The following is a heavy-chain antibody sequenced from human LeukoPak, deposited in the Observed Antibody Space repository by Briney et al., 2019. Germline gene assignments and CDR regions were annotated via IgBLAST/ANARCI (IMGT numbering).Heavy chain of an antibody. J-gene: IGHJ4*02. Sequence: SETLSLTCTVSGGSISGYYWNWIRQPPGKGLEWIGYIYYSGSTNYNPSLKSRVTISVDTSKNQFSLKLSSVTAADTAVYYCARSGAYYDSSGYYLDYWGQGTLVTVSS. CDR3: ARSGAYYDSSGYYLDY. CDR2: IYYSGST. V-gene: IGHV4-59*12. D-gene: IGHD3-22*01. CDR1: GGSISGYY.